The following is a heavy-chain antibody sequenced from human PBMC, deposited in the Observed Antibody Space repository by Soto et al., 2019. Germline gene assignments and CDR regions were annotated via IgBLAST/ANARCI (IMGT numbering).Heavy chain of an antibody. Sequence: ASETLSLTCTVSGGSISSYYWSWIRQPPGKGLEWIGYIYYSGSTNYNPSLKSRVTISVDTSKNQFSLKLSSVTAADTAVYYCSRDRRGGSIAAHYYYYYYMDVWGKGTTVTVSS. V-gene: IGHV4-59*01. CDR1: GGSISSYY. CDR2: IYYSGST. CDR3: SRDRRGGSIAAHYYYYYYMDV. J-gene: IGHJ6*03. D-gene: IGHD6-6*01.